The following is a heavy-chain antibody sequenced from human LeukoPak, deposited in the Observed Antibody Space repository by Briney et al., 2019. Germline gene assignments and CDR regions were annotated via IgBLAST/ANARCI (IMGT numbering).Heavy chain of an antibody. J-gene: IGHJ4*02. V-gene: IGHV4-39*07. CDR3: ARTRERIYYFDY. CDR1: GGSISSSSYY. D-gene: IGHD1-1*01. Sequence: PSETLSLTCTVSGGSISSSSYYWGWIRQPPGKGLEWIGSIYYSGSTYYNPSLKSRVTISVDTSKNQFSLKLSSVTAADTAVYYCARTRERIYYFDYWGQGTLVTVSS. CDR2: IYYSGST.